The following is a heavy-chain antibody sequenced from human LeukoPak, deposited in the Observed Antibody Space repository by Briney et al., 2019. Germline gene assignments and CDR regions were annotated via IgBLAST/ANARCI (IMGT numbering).Heavy chain of an antibody. J-gene: IGHJ4*02. CDR1: GFTFSSYS. CDR2: ISSSSGYI. V-gene: IGHV3-21*01. D-gene: IGHD6-19*01. Sequence: GGSLRLSCAASGFTFSSYSLNWVRQAPGKGLEWVSSISSSSGYIYCADSVKGRFTISRDNAKNSLSLQMNSLRAEDTAVYYCARCYFDSSGSLGFDYWGQGTLVTVSS. CDR3: ARCYFDSSGSLGFDY.